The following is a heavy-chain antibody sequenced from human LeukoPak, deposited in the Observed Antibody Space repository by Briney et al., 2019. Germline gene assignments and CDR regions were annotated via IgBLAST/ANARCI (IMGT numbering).Heavy chain of an antibody. J-gene: IGHJ4*02. Sequence: PSETLSLTCTVAGGSISISNYYWGWLRQPPGKGLEWIGSFYYSGSTYYNPSLKSRVTISVDTSKSQFSLKLSSVTAADTAVYYCARKQWVMYYFDSWGQGTLVTVPS. CDR3: ARKQWVMYYFDS. D-gene: IGHD6-19*01. CDR1: GGSISISNYY. V-gene: IGHV4-39*01. CDR2: FYYSGST.